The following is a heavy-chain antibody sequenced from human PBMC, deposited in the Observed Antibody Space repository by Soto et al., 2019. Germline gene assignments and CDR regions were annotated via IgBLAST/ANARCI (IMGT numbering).Heavy chain of an antibody. V-gene: IGHV5-51*01. Sequence: TGESLKISCNGSGYSFTSYWICWVRQMPGKGLEWMGIIYPGDSDTRYSPSFQGQVTISADKSISTAYLQWSSLKASDTAMYYCARRRATWTHFDYWGQGTLVTVSS. J-gene: IGHJ4*02. CDR3: ARRRATWTHFDY. CDR1: GYSFTSYW. D-gene: IGHD5-12*01. CDR2: IYPGDSDT.